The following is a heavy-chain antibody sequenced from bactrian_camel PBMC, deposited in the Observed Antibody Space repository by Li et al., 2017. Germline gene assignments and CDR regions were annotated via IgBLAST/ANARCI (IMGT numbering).Heavy chain of an antibody. Sequence: DVQLVESGGGLVQPGGSLRLSCEASGFTFDDHSMGWVRQAPGKGLEWVSTIGFDGNAAYYADSVKGRFTISRDNAKSTLYLQLNSLKTEDTAMYYCAKPGGGTWFWEIHYWGQGTQVTVS. CDR3: AKPGGGTWFWEIHY. CDR1: GFTFDDHS. J-gene: IGHJ4*01. V-gene: IGHV3-1*01. CDR2: IGFDGNAA. D-gene: IGHD1*01.